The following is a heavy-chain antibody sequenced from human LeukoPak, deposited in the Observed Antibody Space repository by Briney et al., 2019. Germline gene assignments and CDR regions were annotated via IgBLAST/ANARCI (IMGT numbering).Heavy chain of an antibody. V-gene: IGHV4-39*01. Sequence: SETLSLTCTVSGGSISSSSYYWGWIRQPPGKGLEWIGSIYYSGSTYYNPSLKSRVTISVDTSKNQFSLKLNSVTAADTAVYYCARRFYYDSSGYRDAFDIWGQGTMVTVSS. D-gene: IGHD3-22*01. J-gene: IGHJ3*02. CDR3: ARRFYYDSSGYRDAFDI. CDR1: GGSISSSSYY. CDR2: IYYSGST.